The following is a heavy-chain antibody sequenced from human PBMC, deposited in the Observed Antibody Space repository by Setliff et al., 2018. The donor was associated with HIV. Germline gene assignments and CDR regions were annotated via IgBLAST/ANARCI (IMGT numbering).Heavy chain of an antibody. CDR2: IYYSGIT. CDR3: ARAYGYYDNSVNPNLCYYYYMDV. V-gene: IGHV4-39*01. J-gene: IGHJ6*03. D-gene: IGHD3-22*01. Sequence: SETLSLTCTVSGGSISSSSYYWGWIRQPPGKGLEWSGSIYYSGITYNNQSLKTRVTISVDTSKNQFSLKLSSVPAADTAVYYGARAYGYYDNSVNPNLCYYYYMDVWGKGTTVSVPS. CDR1: GGSISSSSYY.